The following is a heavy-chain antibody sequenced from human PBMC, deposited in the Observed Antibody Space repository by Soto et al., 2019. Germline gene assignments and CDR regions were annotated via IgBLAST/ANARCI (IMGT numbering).Heavy chain of an antibody. CDR3: ARVRIVGATEIDF. V-gene: IGHV1-18*04. CDR1: GYTFNRHG. D-gene: IGHD1-26*01. J-gene: IGHJ4*01. Sequence: QVHLVQSGGEVKKPGASVKVSCKASGYTFNRHGITWVRQAPGQGLEWMGWISGYNGDINYEQKFQGRVTLSSDTLTSTVYLELKSLRFVDTAVYYCARVRIVGATEIDFWGHGTLVTVSS. CDR2: ISGYNGDI.